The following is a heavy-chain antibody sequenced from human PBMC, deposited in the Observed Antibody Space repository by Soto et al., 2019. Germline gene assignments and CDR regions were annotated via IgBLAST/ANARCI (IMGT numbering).Heavy chain of an antibody. D-gene: IGHD3-22*01. CDR2: IIPIFGTA. V-gene: IGHV1-69*13. CDR1: GGTFSSYA. Sequence: EASVKVSCKASGGTFSSYAISWVRQAPGQGLEWMGGIIPIFGTANYAQKFQGRVTITADESTSTAYMELSSLRSEDTAVYYCARDDGFRGDGSGYYVFPLFDYWGQGTLVTVSS. CDR3: ARDDGFRGDGSGYYVFPLFDY. J-gene: IGHJ4*02.